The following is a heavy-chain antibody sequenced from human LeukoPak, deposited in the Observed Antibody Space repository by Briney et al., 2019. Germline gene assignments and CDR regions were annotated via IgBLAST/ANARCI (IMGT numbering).Heavy chain of an antibody. CDR2: IYYSGST. J-gene: IGHJ5*02. V-gene: IGHV4-39*01. Sequence: SETLSLTCTVSGGSISSSSYYWGWIRQPPGKGLEWIGYIYYSGSTNYNPSLKSRVTISVDTSKNQFSLKLSSVTAADTAVYYCASRIMVRGRTPVSPDWFDPWGQGTLVTVSS. CDR3: ASRIMVRGRTPVSPDWFDP. CDR1: GGSISSSSYY. D-gene: IGHD3-10*01.